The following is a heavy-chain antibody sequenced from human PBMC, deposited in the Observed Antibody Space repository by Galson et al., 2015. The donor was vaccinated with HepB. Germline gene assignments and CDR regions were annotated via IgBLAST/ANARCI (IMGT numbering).Heavy chain of an antibody. D-gene: IGHD1-7*01. J-gene: IGHJ4*02. CDR3: AKTGGITVTTNYFDY. Sequence: SLRLSCAASGFTFSSFGMHWVRQAPGKGLEWVAVISYDGSNKDYADSVKGRFTISRDNSKNTLYLQLNSLGPEDTAVYYCAKTGGITVTTNYFDYWGQGTLVTVSS. V-gene: IGHV3-30*18. CDR1: GFTFSSFG. CDR2: ISYDGSNK.